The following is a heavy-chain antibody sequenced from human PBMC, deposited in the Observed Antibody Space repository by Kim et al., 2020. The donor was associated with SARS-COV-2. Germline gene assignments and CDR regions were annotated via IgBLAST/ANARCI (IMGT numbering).Heavy chain of an antibody. J-gene: IGHJ4*02. V-gene: IGHV3-30*01. Sequence: ADAVKGRCTIARDNSKNTLYLQMNSLRAEDTAVYYCARDVGELFFGFDYWGQGTLVTVSS. CDR3: ARDVGELFFGFDY. D-gene: IGHD3-10*01.